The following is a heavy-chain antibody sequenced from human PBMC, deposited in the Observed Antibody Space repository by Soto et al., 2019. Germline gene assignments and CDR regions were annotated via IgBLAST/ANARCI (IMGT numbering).Heavy chain of an antibody. J-gene: IGHJ6*02. CDR1: GYTFTSYG. D-gene: IGHD6-19*01. CDR3: ARDLPIAVAGVYYYYGMDV. CDR2: ISAYNGNT. Sequence: ASVKVSCKASGYTFTSYGISWVRQAPGQGLEWMGWISAYNGNTNYAQKLQGRVTMTTDTSTSTAYMELRSLRSDDTAVYYCARDLPIAVAGVYYYYGMDVWGQGTTVTVSS. V-gene: IGHV1-18*01.